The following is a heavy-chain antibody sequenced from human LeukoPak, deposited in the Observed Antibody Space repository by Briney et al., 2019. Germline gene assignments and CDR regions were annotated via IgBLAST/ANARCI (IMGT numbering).Heavy chain of an antibody. J-gene: IGHJ4*02. D-gene: IGHD2-15*01. CDR3: TVNYCSGATCYMY. CDR1: GFTFSGSA. CDR2: IRSKASSYAT. Sequence: PGRSLRLSCAASGFTFSGSAMHWVRQASGKGLEWVGRIRSKASSYATAYAASVKGRFTISRDDSKNTAYLQMNSLKTEDTAVYYCTVNYCSGATCYMYWGQGTLVTVSS. V-gene: IGHV3-73*01.